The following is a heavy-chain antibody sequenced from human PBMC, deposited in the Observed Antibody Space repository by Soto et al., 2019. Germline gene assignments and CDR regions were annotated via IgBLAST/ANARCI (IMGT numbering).Heavy chain of an antibody. CDR2: ISDDGSTK. Sequence: GGSLRLSCAASGFTFSNYGMHWVRQAPGKGLEWVAVISDDGSTKQYADSVKGRFTISRDNSKNTLNLQMNSQRAEDTAVYYCAKDRVAVAGILDYWGQGTLVTVSS. D-gene: IGHD6-19*01. CDR1: GFTFSNYG. CDR3: AKDRVAVAGILDY. V-gene: IGHV3-30*18. J-gene: IGHJ4*02.